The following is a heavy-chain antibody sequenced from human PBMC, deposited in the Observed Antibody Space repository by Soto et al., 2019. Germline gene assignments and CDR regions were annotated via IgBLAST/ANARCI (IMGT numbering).Heavy chain of an antibody. CDR3: ARDRSYNGREYYYSLDV. CDR2: ISYDGSNK. CDR1: GFTFSSYA. Sequence: GGSLRLSCAASGFTFSSYAMHWVRQAAGKGLEWVAVISYDGSNKYYADSVKGRFTISRDNSKNTLYLQMNSLRAEDTAVYYCARDRSYNGREYYYSLDVWGQGATVAVSS. D-gene: IGHD1-20*01. V-gene: IGHV3-30-3*01. J-gene: IGHJ6*02.